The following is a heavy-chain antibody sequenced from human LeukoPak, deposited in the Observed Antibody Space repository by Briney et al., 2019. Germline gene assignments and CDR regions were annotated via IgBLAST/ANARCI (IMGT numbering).Heavy chain of an antibody. V-gene: IGHV3-23*01. CDR1: GFTFSTYA. J-gene: IGHJ4*02. CDR2: ISGSGGST. CDR3: AKFPAVAGMYYFDY. Sequence: GGSLRLSCAASGFTFSTYAMSWVRQAPGKGLERVSAISGSGGSTYYADSVKGRFTISRDNSKNTLYLQMNSLRAEDTAVYYCAKFPAVAGMYYFDYWGQGTLVTVSS. D-gene: IGHD6-19*01.